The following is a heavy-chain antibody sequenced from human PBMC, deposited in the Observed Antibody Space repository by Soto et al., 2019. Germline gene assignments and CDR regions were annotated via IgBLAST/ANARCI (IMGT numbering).Heavy chain of an antibody. D-gene: IGHD6-19*01. CDR1: GFTFNIYA. CDR2: ISGSGSNT. Sequence: EVQLLESGGGLVQPGGSLRLSCAASGFTFNIYAMSWVRQAPGKGLEWVSAISGSGSNTYYADSVKGRFIISRDNSKNTLYLQMNSLRAEDTALYYCAKAPPSAWSYYYGMDVWGQGTTVTVSS. V-gene: IGHV3-23*01. CDR3: AKAPPSAWSYYYGMDV. J-gene: IGHJ6*02.